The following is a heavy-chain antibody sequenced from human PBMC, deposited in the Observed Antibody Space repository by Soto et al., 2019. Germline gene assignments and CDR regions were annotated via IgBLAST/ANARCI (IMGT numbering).Heavy chain of an antibody. CDR3: ARELCRGNWNLRDAFEI. CDR1: GFTFSTYS. Sequence: MRLSCAASGFTFSTYSMNWVRQARGKGLEWVSSISFTSSSINYADSVKGRFTISRDNAKNSLYLQMNSLRAEDTAVYYCARELCRGNWNLRDAFEIWGQGTMGTVS. J-gene: IGHJ3*02. CDR2: ISFTSSSI. V-gene: IGHV3-21*01. D-gene: IGHD1-1*01.